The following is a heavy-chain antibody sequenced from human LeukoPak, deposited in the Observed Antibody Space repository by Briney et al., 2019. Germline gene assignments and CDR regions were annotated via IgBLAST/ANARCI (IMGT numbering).Heavy chain of an antibody. Sequence: GASVEVSCKATGYTFTSYGISWVRQAPGQGLEWMGWISSNSGNTNYAQKLQGRVTMTTDTSTSTAYMELRSLRSDDTAVYYCARVPLGGTRYFDYWGQGTLVTVSS. J-gene: IGHJ4*02. D-gene: IGHD3-16*01. CDR1: GYTFTSYG. CDR2: ISSNSGNT. V-gene: IGHV1-18*01. CDR3: ARVPLGGTRYFDY.